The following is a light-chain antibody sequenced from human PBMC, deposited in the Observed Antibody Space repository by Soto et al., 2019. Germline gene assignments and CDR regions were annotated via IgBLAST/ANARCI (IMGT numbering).Light chain of an antibody. CDR1: SSDVGGYDY. CDR3: SSFTSSSTQV. J-gene: IGLJ3*02. V-gene: IGLV2-14*01. Sequence: QSVLTQPASVSGSPGQSITISCTGTSSDVGGYDYVSWYQLHPGKAPKLMVFEVSNRPSGVSYRFSGSKSGNTASLTISGLQAEDEADYYCSSFTSSSTQVLGGGTKLTVL. CDR2: EVS.